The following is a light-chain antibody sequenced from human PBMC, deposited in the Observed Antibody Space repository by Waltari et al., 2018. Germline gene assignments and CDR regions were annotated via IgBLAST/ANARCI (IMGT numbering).Light chain of an antibody. CDR3: NSFTTSATHV. CDR1: SSDLGAYNP. V-gene: IGLV2-14*01. Sequence: QSALTQPASVSGSPGQSLAISCTGTSSDLGAYNPVSWYQQHPGKAPKLIIYEVSNRPSGVSTRFSGSKSGNTASLTISGLQAEDEADYYCNSFTTSATHVFGTGTKVSVL. CDR2: EVS. J-gene: IGLJ1*01.